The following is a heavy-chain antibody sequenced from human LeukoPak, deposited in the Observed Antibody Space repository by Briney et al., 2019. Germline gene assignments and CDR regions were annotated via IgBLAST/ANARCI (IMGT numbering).Heavy chain of an antibody. J-gene: IGHJ5*02. CDR2: IYHSGST. V-gene: IGHV4-30-2*01. D-gene: IGHD2-21*02. Sequence: SQTLSLTCAVSGGSISSGGYSWSWIRQPPGKGLEWIGYIYHSGSTYYNPSLKSRVTISVDRSKNKFSLKLSSVTAADTAVYYCARANCGGDCFNNWFDPWGQGTLVTVSS. CDR3: ARANCGGDCFNNWFDP. CDR1: GGSISSGGYS.